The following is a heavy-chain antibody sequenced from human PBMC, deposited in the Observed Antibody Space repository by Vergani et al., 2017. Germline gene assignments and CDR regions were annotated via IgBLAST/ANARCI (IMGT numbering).Heavy chain of an antibody. D-gene: IGHD2-8*01. CDR2: IGSSGPYI. V-gene: IGHV3-21*06. CDR3: ARDCTSGGCPDNYGMDV. J-gene: IGHJ6*02. Sequence: EVQLLESGGGVVKPGGSLRLSCAASGFTFSDFSMSWVRQAPGKGLEWVAFIGSSGPYINYADSVKGRFIISRDNTNNSLFLQLRSLRAEDAAVYYCARDCTSGGCPDNYGMDVWGQGATVTVSS. CDR1: GFTFSDFS.